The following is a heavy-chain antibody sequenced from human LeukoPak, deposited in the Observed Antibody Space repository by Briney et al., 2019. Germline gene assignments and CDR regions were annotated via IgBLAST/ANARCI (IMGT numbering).Heavy chain of an antibody. Sequence: GGSLRLSCAASGFTFSSYVMTWVRQAPGIGLEWVSTISVGGGSTYYADSVKGRFTISRDNSKNTLHLQMNSLRVGDTAVYYCVTRGTTGTKYLADCGQGTLVTVSS. D-gene: IGHD1-1*01. CDR2: ISVGGGST. CDR1: GFTFSSYV. CDR3: VTRGTTGTKYLAD. V-gene: IGHV3-23*01. J-gene: IGHJ4*02.